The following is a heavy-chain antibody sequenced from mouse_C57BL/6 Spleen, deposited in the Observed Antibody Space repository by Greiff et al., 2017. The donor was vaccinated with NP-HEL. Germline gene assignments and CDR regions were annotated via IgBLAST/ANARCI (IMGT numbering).Heavy chain of an antibody. V-gene: IGHV5-9-1*02. J-gene: IGHJ3*01. D-gene: IGHD2-4*01. Sequence: EVHLVESGEGLVKPGGSLKLSCAASGFTFSSYAMSWVRQTPEKRLEWVAYISSGGDYIYYADTVKGRFTISRDNARNTLYLQMSSLKSEDTAMYYCTRVFYYDYDRSFAYWGQGTLVTVSA. CDR1: GFTFSSYA. CDR2: ISSGGDYI. CDR3: TRVFYYDYDRSFAY.